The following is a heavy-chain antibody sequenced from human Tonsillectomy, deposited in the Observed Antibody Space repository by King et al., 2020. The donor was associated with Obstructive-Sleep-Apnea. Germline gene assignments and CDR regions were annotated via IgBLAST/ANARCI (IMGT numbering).Heavy chain of an antibody. CDR3: ARHGDSSGYYSSRDDAFDI. V-gene: IGHV4-59*08. Sequence: QLQESGPGLVKPSETLSLSCSVSGGSVSIYYWSWIRQPPGKGLEWIGYVYNSGTTNYNPSLKSRVTISVDTSKNQFSLKLSSVTAADTGVYFCARHGDSSGYYSSRDDAFDIWGQGTVVTVSS. J-gene: IGHJ3*02. CDR2: VYNSGTT. CDR1: GGSVSIYY. D-gene: IGHD3-22*01.